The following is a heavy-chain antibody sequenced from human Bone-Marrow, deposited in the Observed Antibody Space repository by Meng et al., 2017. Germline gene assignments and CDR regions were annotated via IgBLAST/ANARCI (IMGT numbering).Heavy chain of an antibody. CDR1: GFTFSSYW. CDR3: AKKGGNHEYDY. J-gene: IGHJ4*02. CDR2: ITTSADTT. Sequence: GESLKISCAASGFTFSSYWMSWVRQAPGKGLEWVSGITTSADTTYDVVSVKDRFTISRDNSKNTLYLQMNSLRAEDTAVYYCAKKGGNHEYDYWGQGTLVTVAS. D-gene: IGHD2/OR15-2a*01. V-gene: IGHV3-23*01.